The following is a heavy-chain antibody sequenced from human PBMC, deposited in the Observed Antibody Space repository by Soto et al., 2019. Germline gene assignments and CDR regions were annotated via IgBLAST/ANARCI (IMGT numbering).Heavy chain of an antibody. V-gene: IGHV4-30-4*01. Sequence: QLQLQESGPGLVKPSETLSLTCSVSGGTITRGDHFWRWVRQSAGKGLEWLGYIYYSGSTYYNPPLKGRVMMTIDTSQHQFSLNLSSVTAADTAVFYCGRGQTAIDVWGQGTTLTVSS. CDR1: GGTITRGDHF. CDR2: IYYSGST. D-gene: IGHD5-18*01. J-gene: IGHJ6*02. CDR3: GRGQTAIDV.